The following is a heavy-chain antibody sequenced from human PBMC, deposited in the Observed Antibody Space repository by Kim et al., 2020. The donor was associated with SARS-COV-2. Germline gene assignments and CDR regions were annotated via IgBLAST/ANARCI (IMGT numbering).Heavy chain of an antibody. V-gene: IGHV4-38-2*02. D-gene: IGHD1-26*01. CDR3: ARDSGSYSYYYYYYGMDV. CDR1: GYSISSGYY. CDR2: IYHSGST. Sequence: SETLSLTCTVSGYSISSGYYWGWIRQPPGKGLEWIGSIYHSGSTYYNPSLKSRVTISVDTSKNQFSLKLSSVTAADTAVYYCARDSGSYSYYYYYYGMDVWGQGTTVTVSS. J-gene: IGHJ6*02.